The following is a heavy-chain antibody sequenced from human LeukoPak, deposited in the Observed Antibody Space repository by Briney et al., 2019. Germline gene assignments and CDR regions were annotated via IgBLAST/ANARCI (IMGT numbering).Heavy chain of an antibody. J-gene: IGHJ4*02. D-gene: IGHD3-22*01. Sequence: GASVKVSCKASGYTFTGYYMHWVRQAPGQGLEWMGWINPNSGGTNYAQKFQGRVTMTRDTSISTAYMELSRLRSDDTAVYYCARGQGGYYDSSGYQPSDYWGQGTLVTVSS. CDR1: GYTFTGYY. CDR3: ARGQGGYYDSSGYQPSDY. V-gene: IGHV1-2*02. CDR2: INPNSGGT.